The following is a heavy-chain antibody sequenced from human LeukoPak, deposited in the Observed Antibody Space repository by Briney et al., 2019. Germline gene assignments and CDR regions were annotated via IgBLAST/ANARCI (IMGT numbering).Heavy chain of an antibody. D-gene: IGHD3-10*01. CDR3: ARVMVAWFGDKAFDY. CDR2: INPNGGAT. Sequence: GASVKVSCKTSGYTFTNYYIHWVRQAPGQGLECMGIINPNGGATSYTQKFQGRVTMPRDTSTSTVYMELSSLRSEDTAVYYCARVMVAWFGDKAFDYWGQGTLVTVSS. V-gene: IGHV1-46*01. J-gene: IGHJ4*02. CDR1: GYTFTNYY.